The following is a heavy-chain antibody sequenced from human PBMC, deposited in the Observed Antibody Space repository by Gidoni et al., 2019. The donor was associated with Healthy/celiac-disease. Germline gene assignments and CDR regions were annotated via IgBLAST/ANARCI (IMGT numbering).Heavy chain of an antibody. D-gene: IGHD4-4*01. Sequence: QVQLVQSGAEVKKPGSSVKVSCKASGGTFSSYAISWVRQAPGQGLEWMGRIIPILGIANYAQKFQGRVTITADKPTSTAYMELSSLRSEDTAVYYCATALDYSNYVSDERGYWGQGTLVTVSS. CDR2: IIPILGIA. CDR1: GGTFSSYA. J-gene: IGHJ4*02. V-gene: IGHV1-69*09. CDR3: ATALDYSNYVSDERGY.